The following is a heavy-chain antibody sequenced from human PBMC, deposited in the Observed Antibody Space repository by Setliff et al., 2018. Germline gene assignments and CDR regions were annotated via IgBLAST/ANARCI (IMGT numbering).Heavy chain of an antibody. V-gene: IGHV5-51*01. CDR3: ARGVGATSPRPDAFDV. CDR2: IYPGDSHT. CDR1: GYSFSNFW. D-gene: IGHD1-26*01. J-gene: IGHJ3*01. Sequence: PGESLKISCKGSGYSFSNFWIGWVCQMPGKGLEWMGIIYPGDSHTRYSPSFQGQVTMSADKSISTAYLQWKSLKASDTAMYYCARGVGATSPRPDAFDVWGQGTLVTVSS.